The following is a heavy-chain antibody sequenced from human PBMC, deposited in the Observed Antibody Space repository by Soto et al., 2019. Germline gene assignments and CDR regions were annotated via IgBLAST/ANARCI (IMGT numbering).Heavy chain of an antibody. V-gene: IGHV3-33*01. CDR2: IWYDGSNK. Sequence: QVQLVESGGGVVQPGRSLRLSCAASGFTFSSYGMHWVRQAPGKGLEWVAVIWYDGSNKYYADSVKGRFTISRDNSKNTLYLQMNCLRAEDTAVYYCARGDLYYDSSGHYFGNYWGQGTLVTVSS. D-gene: IGHD3-22*01. CDR1: GFTFSSYG. CDR3: ARGDLYYDSSGHYFGNY. J-gene: IGHJ4*02.